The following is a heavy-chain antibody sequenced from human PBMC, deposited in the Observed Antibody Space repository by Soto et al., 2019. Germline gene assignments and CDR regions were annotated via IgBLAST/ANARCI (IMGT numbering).Heavy chain of an antibody. V-gene: IGHV4-4*07. CDR2: IYTSGST. Sequence: SETLSLTCTVSGGSISSYYWSWIRQPAGKGLEWIGRIYTSGSTNYNPSLKSRVTMSVDTSKNQFSLKLSSVTAADTAVYYCARACSSNSCYDVFDYWGQGTLVTVSS. J-gene: IGHJ4*02. D-gene: IGHD2-2*01. CDR1: GGSISSYY. CDR3: ARACSSNSCYDVFDY.